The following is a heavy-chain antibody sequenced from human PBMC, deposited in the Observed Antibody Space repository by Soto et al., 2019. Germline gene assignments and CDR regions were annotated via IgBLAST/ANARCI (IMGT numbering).Heavy chain of an antibody. CDR1: GFTFSTYT. CDR3: AREDGVVGSSSAFAP. D-gene: IGHD1-26*01. J-gene: IGHJ5*02. Sequence: EVQVVESGGGLVKPGGSLRLSCVFSGFTFSTYTMNWVRQAPGKGLEWVSSINGRSNYVYYADSVKGRFTISRDNAKNSLYLQMSRLLAEDAASYYCAREDGVVGSSSAFAPWGLGTLVTVSS. CDR2: INGRSNYV. V-gene: IGHV3-21*01.